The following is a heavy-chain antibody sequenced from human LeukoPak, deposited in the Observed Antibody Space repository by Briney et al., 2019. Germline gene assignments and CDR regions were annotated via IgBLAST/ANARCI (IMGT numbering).Heavy chain of an antibody. J-gene: IGHJ3*02. CDR2: IYYSGST. D-gene: IGHD3-9*01. CDR1: GGSISSYY. CDR3: AREGVGYYDILTGYYKPSDAFDI. V-gene: IGHV4-59*01. Sequence: PSETLSRTCTVSGGSISSYYWSWIRQPPGKGLEWIGYIYYSGSTNYNPSLKSRVTISVDTSKNQFSLQLSSVAAADTAVYYCAREGVGYYDILTGYYKPSDAFDIWGEGTMVSVSS.